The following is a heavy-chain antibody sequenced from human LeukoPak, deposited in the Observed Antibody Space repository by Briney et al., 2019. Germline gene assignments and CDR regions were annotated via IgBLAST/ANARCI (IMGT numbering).Heavy chain of an antibody. J-gene: IGHJ3*02. CDR1: GGSFSGYY. CDR2: INHSGST. CDR3: ARLSPGLYYYDSSGPSDEDAFDI. Sequence: SETLSLTCAVYGGSFSGYYWSWIRQPPGKGLEWIGEINHSGSTNYNPSLKSRVTISVDTSKNQFSLKLSSVTAADTAVYYCARLSPGLYYYDSSGPSDEDAFDIWGQGTMVTVSS. D-gene: IGHD3-22*01. V-gene: IGHV4-34*01.